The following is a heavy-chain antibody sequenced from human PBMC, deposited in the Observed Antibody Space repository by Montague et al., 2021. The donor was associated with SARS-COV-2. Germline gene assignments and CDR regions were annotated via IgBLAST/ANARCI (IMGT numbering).Heavy chain of an antibody. Sequence: CAISGDSVSNKSVAWNWIRQSPSRGLEWLGRTYYRSKWDSDYAEXVKRRLVITPDTSKNQVSLQLNSVIPEDTAVYFCASSGITLTGLDAFDIWGQGTMVTVFS. J-gene: IGHJ3*02. CDR2: TYYRSKWDS. CDR3: ASSGITLTGLDAFDI. CDR1: GDSVSNKSVA. V-gene: IGHV6-1*01. D-gene: IGHD3-9*01.